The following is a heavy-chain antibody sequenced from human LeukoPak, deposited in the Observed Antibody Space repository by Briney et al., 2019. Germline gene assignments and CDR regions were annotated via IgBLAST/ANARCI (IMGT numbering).Heavy chain of an antibody. V-gene: IGHV4-59*01. CDR1: GGSFSGYY. CDR2: IHFSGST. Sequence: SSETLSLTCAVYGGSFSGYYWSWIRQPPGKGLEWIGYIHFSGSTKYNPSLESRVTISADTSKNQFSLRLTSVTAADTAVYYCARTFRAGASDHWGQGTLVAVSS. D-gene: IGHD4-17*01. J-gene: IGHJ4*02. CDR3: ARTFRAGASDH.